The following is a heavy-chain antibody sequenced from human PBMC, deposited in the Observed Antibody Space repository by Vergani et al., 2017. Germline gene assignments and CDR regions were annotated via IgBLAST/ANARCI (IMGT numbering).Heavy chain of an antibody. CDR3: AKNPGISTTRHYYAMDV. J-gene: IGHJ6*02. CDR1: GFKFSDHY. Sequence: LEESGGGSVKPGGSLRLSCAASGFKFSDHYMSWIRQAPGKGLEWVSHISPGASTVSYTDSVTGRFTVSRDNDKNSLTLDMTTLRVGDTAVNYCAKNPGISTTRHYYAMDVWGQGTTVTVSS. V-gene: IGHV3-11*04. CDR2: ISPGASTV. D-gene: IGHD1-1*01.